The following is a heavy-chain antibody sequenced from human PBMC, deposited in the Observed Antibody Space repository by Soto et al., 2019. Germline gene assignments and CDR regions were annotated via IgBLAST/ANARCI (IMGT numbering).Heavy chain of an antibody. V-gene: IGHV2-26*01. D-gene: IGHD3-22*01. CDR1: GFSLSNARMG. CDR2: IFSNDEK. J-gene: IGHJ4*02. CDR3: ARSYYYDSSGYYYLYYFDY. Sequence: QVTLKESGPVLVKPTETLTLTCTVSGFSLSNARMGVSWIRQPPGKALEWHAHIFSNDEKSYSTSLKSRLTISKDTSKSQVVLTMTNMDPVDTATYYCARSYYYDSSGYYYLYYFDYWGQGTLVTVSS.